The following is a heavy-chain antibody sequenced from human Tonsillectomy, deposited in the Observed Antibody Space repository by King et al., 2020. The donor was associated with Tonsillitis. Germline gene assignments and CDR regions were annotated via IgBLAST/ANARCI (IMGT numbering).Heavy chain of an antibody. Sequence: VQLVESGGGLVQPGRSLRLSCAASGFTFQNFAMHWVRQAPGKGLEWVSGLSWNSASIGYADSVKGRFTMSRDNATKSLYLQMNSLRAEDTTFYYCAKAPLMTTSGGASGMGGGLDSWGQGTLVSVSS. CDR2: LSWNSASI. V-gene: IGHV3-9*01. J-gene: IGHJ4*02. D-gene: IGHD3-16*01. CDR1: GFTFQNFA. CDR3: AKAPLMTTSGGASGMGGGLDS.